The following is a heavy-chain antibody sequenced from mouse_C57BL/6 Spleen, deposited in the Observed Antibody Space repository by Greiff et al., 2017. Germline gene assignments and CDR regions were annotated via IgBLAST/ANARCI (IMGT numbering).Heavy chain of an antibody. CDR1: GFNIKDYY. Sequence: VQLQQSGAELVKPGASVKLSCTASGFNIKDYYMHWVKQRTEQGLEWIGRIDPEDGDTKYAPKFQGKATITADTSSNTAYLQLSSLTSEDTAVYYCARRNCDYDEGYYAMDYWGQGTSVTVSS. J-gene: IGHJ4*01. D-gene: IGHD2-4*01. CDR3: ARRNCDYDEGYYAMDY. V-gene: IGHV14-2*01. CDR2: IDPEDGDT.